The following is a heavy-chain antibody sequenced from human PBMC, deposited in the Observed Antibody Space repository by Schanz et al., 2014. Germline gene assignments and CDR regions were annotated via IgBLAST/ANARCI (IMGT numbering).Heavy chain of an antibody. CDR3: ARPSDSSWYMDV. CDR2: INSRSNFI. Sequence: EVQLVESGGGLVKPGGSLRLSCTASRIIFCTYSMNWIRQTPKGLEWVSSINSRSNFIYYADSVKGRFTISRDNAKNTLYRPMNSLRAEDMAVYYCARPSDSSWYMDVWGKGTTVTVSS. D-gene: IGHD2-21*02. CDR1: RIIFCTYS. J-gene: IGHJ6*03. V-gene: IGHV3-21*01.